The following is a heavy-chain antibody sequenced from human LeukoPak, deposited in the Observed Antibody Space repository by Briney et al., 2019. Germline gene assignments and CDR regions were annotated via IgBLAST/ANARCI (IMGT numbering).Heavy chain of an antibody. D-gene: IGHD2-15*01. CDR2: INYSGST. J-gene: IGHJ6*03. CDR1: GGSFSGYY. Sequence: SSETLSLTCAVYGGSFSGYYWSWIRQPPGKGLEWIGSINYSGSTYYNPSLKSRVTTSVDRSKNQFSLKLSSVTAADTAVYYCARGYCSGGSCYSSYYYSYMDVWGKGTTVTVSS. V-gene: IGHV4-34*01. CDR3: ARGYCSGGSCYSSYYYSYMDV.